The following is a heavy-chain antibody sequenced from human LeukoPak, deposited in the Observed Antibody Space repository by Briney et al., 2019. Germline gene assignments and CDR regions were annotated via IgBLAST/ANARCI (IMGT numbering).Heavy chain of an antibody. D-gene: IGHD5-18*01. J-gene: IGHJ6*03. CDR2: MNPNSGNT. Sequence: ASVKVSCKASGYTFTGYYMHWVRQAPGQGLEWMGWMNPNSGNTGYAQKFQGRVTMTRNTSISTAYMELSSLRSEDTAVYYCAIGYSYGPSFYYYYMDVWGKGTTVTISS. CDR3: AIGYSYGPSFYYYYMDV. CDR1: GYTFTGYY. V-gene: IGHV1-8*02.